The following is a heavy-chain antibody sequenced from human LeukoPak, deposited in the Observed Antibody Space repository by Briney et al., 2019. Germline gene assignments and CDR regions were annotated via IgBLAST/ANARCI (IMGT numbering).Heavy chain of an antibody. V-gene: IGHV5-51*01. D-gene: IGHD3-22*01. CDR3: ARSYYYDSSGLQKFDP. CDR1: GYSFTNYL. J-gene: IGHJ5*02. Sequence: GESLKISCKGSGYSFTNYLIGWVRQIPGKGLEWMGIIYPGDSDTRDSPSFQGQVTISADKYISTAYLQWSSLKASDTAMYYCARSYYYDSSGLQKFDPWGQGTLVTVSS. CDR2: IYPGDSDT.